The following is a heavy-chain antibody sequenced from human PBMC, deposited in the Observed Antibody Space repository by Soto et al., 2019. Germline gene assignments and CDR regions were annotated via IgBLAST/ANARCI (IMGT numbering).Heavy chain of an antibody. V-gene: IGHV4-39*01. J-gene: IGHJ5*02. CDR3: ARHLGRDDWFHT. CDR1: GGSISSSSYY. CDR2: IYYSGST. Sequence: ERRSRAGAVSGGSISSSSYYWGWIRQPPGKGLEWIGSIYYSGSTYYNPSLKSRVTISVDTSKNQFSLKLSSVTAADTAVYYCARHLGRDDWFHTWGQGTLVTVYS. D-gene: IGHD3-16*01.